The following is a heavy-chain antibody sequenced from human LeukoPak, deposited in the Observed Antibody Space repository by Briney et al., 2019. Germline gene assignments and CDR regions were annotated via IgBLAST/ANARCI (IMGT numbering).Heavy chain of an antibody. CDR1: GGSFSGYY. D-gene: IGHD6-6*01. CDR3: ARVQVSRARPFYMDV. J-gene: IGHJ6*03. V-gene: IGHV4-34*01. CDR2: INHSGST. Sequence: SETLSLTCAVYGGSFSGYYWSWIRQPPGKGLEWIGEINHSGSTNYNPSLKSRVTISVDTSKNQFSLKLSSVTAADTAVYYCARVQVSRARPFYMDVWGKGTTVTVSS.